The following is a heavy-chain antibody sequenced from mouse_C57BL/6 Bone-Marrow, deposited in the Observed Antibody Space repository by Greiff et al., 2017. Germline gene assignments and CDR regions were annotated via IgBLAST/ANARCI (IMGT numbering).Heavy chain of an antibody. D-gene: IGHD2-12*01. V-gene: IGHV1-82*01. CDR3: ARCYSSLLFAY. J-gene: IGHJ3*01. Sequence: QVQLQQSGPELVKPGASVKISCKASGYAFSSSWMNWVKQRPGKGLEWIGRIYPGDGGTNYNGKFKGKATLTADKSSSTAYMQLSSLTSEDSAVYCCARCYSSLLFAYWGQGTLVTVSA. CDR2: IYPGDGGT. CDR1: GYAFSSSW.